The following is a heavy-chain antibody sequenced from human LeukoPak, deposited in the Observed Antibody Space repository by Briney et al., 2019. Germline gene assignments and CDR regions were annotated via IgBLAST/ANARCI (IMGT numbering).Heavy chain of an antibody. CDR3: XXXXXXIFXVXTYMFDY. J-gene: IGHJ4*02. D-gene: IGHD3-3*01. V-gene: IGHV3-11*01. CDR1: GFTFSDYY. Sequence: GGSLRLSCAASGFTFSDYYMSWIRQAPGKGLEWVSYISSSGSTIYYADSVKGRFTISRDNAKNSLYLQMNSLRAEDTAVYYXXXXXXXIFXVXTYMFDYWGXGTLVTVSS. CDR2: ISSSGSTI.